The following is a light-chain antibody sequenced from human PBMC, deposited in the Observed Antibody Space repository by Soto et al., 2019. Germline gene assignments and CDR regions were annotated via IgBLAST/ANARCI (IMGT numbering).Light chain of an antibody. CDR2: GNS. V-gene: IGLV1-40*01. Sequence: QSVLTQPPSVSGAPGQRVTISCTGSSSNIGAGYGVHWYQQLPGTAPKLLIYGNSNRPSGVPDRFSGSKSGTSASLAITGLRAEDEADYYCQSYDSSLSGWVFAGGTKLTVL. J-gene: IGLJ3*02. CDR1: SSNIGAGYG. CDR3: QSYDSSLSGWV.